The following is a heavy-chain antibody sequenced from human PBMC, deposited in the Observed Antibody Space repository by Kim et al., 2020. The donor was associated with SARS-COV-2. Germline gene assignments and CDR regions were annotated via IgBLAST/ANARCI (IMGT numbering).Heavy chain of an antibody. J-gene: IGHJ5*02. CDR2: ISAYNGNT. Sequence: ASVKVSCKASGYTFTSYGISWVRQAPGQGLEWMGWISAYNGNTNYAQKLQGRVTMTTDTSTSTAYMELRSLRSDDTAVYYCARISYYYGSGSSRSYWFDPWGQGTLVTVSS. D-gene: IGHD3-10*01. V-gene: IGHV1-18*01. CDR3: ARISYYYGSGSSRSYWFDP. CDR1: GYTFTSYG.